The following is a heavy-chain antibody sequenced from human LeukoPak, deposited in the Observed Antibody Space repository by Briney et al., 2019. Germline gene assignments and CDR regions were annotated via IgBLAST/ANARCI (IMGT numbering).Heavy chain of an antibody. CDR3: AHWTGTTNAFDI. J-gene: IGHJ3*02. CDR1: GYTFTSYY. V-gene: IGHV1-46*01. CDR2: INPSGGST. D-gene: IGHD1-7*01. Sequence: ASVKVSCKASGYTFTSYYMHWVRQAPGQGLEWMGIINPSGGSTSYAQKFQGRVTMTRDISTSTVYMELSSLRSEDTAVYYCAHWTGTTNAFDIWGQGTMVTVSS.